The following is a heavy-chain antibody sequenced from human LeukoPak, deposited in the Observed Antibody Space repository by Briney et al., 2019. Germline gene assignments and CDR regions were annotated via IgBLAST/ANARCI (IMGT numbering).Heavy chain of an antibody. CDR1: GFTVNSQY. V-gene: IGHV3-66*01. CDR2: INTGGTT. J-gene: IGHJ6*02. D-gene: IGHD2-2*01. CDR3: ARRKVVSAYYYGMDV. Sequence: PGGSLRLSCAASGFTVNSQYMSWVRQAPGKGLEWVSVINTGGTTHYADSVKGRFTISRDNAKNTLYLQMNSLRAEDTAVYYCARRKVVSAYYYGMDVWGQGTTVTVSS.